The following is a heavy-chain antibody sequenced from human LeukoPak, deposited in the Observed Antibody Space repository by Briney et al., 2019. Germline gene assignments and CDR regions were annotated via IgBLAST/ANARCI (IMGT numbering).Heavy chain of an antibody. Sequence: KPSETLSLTCTVSGGSISSYYWSWIRQPPGKGLEWIGEINHSGSTNYNPSLKSRVTISVDTSKNQFSLKLSSVTAADTAVYYCARGGRQQLVDYWGQGTLVTVSS. J-gene: IGHJ4*02. CDR3: ARGGRQQLVDY. D-gene: IGHD6-13*01. V-gene: IGHV4-34*01. CDR1: GGSISSYY. CDR2: INHSGST.